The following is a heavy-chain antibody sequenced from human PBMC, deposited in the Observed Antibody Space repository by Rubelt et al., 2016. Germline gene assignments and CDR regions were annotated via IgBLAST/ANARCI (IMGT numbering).Heavy chain of an antibody. V-gene: IGHV3-23*04. CDR1: GFTFSSYA. CDR3: ARAGNNWNDGNKGGFDY. Sequence: EVQLVESGGGLVQPGGSLRLSCAASGFTFSSYAMSWVRQAPGKGLEWVSAISGSGGSTYYADSVKGRFTISRDNSKNTLYLQMNSLRAEDTAVYYCARAGNNWNDGNKGGFDYWGQGTLVTVSS. CDR2: ISGSGGST. J-gene: IGHJ4*02. D-gene: IGHD1-20*01.